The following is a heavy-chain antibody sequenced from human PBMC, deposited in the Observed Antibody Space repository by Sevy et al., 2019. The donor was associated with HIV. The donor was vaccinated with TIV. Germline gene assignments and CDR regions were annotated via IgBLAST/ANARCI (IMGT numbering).Heavy chain of an antibody. CDR1: GFNFDTFW. J-gene: IGHJ5*01. CDR2: IDPRGEER. CDR3: VRVVWDVLVVPAATPSPWLDS. V-gene: IGHV3-7*01. D-gene: IGHD3-16*02. Sequence: GGSLRLSCAASGFNFDTFWMGWVRQAPGRGLEWVASIDPRGEERDHLDSLKGRFTISRDNAKNSLYLEMHSLKGEDTALYYCVRVVWDVLVVPAATPSPWLDSWSQGTLVTVSS.